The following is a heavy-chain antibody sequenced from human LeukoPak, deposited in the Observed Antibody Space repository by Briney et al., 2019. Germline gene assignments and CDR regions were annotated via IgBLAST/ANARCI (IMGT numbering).Heavy chain of an antibody. V-gene: IGHV3-33*01. D-gene: IGHD3-9*01. CDR3: ARSSYDILTGYYEYYFDY. J-gene: IGHJ4*02. CDR2: IWYDGSNK. CDR1: GFTFSSYG. Sequence: GGSLRLSCAASGFTFSSYGMHWVRQAPGKGLEWVAVIWYDGSNKYYADSVKGRFTISRDNSKNTLYLQMNSLRAEDTAVYYCARSSYDILTGYYEYYFDYWGQGTLVTVSS.